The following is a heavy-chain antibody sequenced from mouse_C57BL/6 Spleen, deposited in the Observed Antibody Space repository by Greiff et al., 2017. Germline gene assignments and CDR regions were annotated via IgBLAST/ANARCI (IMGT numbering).Heavy chain of an antibody. D-gene: IGHD1-1*01. V-gene: IGHV1-63*01. J-gene: IGHJ1*03. CDR2: IYPGGGYT. Sequence: QVQLKESGAELVRPGTSVKMSCKASGYTFTNYWIGWAKQRPGHGLEWIGDIYPGGGYTNYNEKFKGKATLTADKSSRTAYMQFSSLTSEDSAIYYCARSGYYGSSRYFDVWGTGTSVTVSS. CDR1: GYTFTNYW. CDR3: ARSGYYGSSRYFDV.